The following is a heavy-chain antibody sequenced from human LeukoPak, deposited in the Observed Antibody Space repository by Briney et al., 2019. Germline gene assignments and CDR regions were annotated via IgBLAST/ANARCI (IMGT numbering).Heavy chain of an antibody. CDR2: ISSSSNTI. V-gene: IGHV3-48*04. CDR3: AELGITMIGGV. Sequence: PGGSLRLPCAASGFTFSTYNMNWVRQAPGKGLEWVSCISSSSNTIYYADSVKGRFTISRDNAKNSLYLQMNSLRAEDTAVYYCAELGITMIGGVWGKGTTVTISS. CDR1: GFTFSTYN. J-gene: IGHJ6*04. D-gene: IGHD3-10*02.